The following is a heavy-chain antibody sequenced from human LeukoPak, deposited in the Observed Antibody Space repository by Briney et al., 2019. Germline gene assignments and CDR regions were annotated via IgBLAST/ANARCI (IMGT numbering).Heavy chain of an antibody. Sequence: PGGSLRLYCAASGFIFSSYSMNWVRQAPGKGLEWVSSISSSSSYIYYAHSVKGRFTISRDNAKNSLYLQMNSLRAEDTAVYYCARDGGDGVTPYYFDYWGQGTLVTVSS. CDR1: GFIFSSYS. J-gene: IGHJ4*02. CDR3: ARDGGDGVTPYYFDY. D-gene: IGHD3-16*01. V-gene: IGHV3-21*01. CDR2: ISSSSSYI.